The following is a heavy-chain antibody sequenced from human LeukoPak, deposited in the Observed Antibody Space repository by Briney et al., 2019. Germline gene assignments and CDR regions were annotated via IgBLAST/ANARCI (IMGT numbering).Heavy chain of an antibody. CDR2: IHYSGST. D-gene: IGHD6-19*01. CDR3: ARETEVPGGRSWDF. J-gene: IGHJ4*02. CDR1: GGSISNPY. Sequence: PSETLSLTCTVSGGSISNPYWSWIRQPPGKGLEWIGFIHYSGSTNYNPSLKSRVAISVDTSNNQFSLKLSSVTAADTAIYYCARETEVPGGRSWDFWGQGTLVTVSS. V-gene: IGHV4-59*11.